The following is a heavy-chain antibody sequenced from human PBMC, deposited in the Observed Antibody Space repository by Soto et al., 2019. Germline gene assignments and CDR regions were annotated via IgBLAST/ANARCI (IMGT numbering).Heavy chain of an antibody. V-gene: IGHV1-8*01. CDR3: ARWSAEYAMDV. CDR2: MNPNSGNT. CDR1: ESTSTIYI. J-gene: IGHJ6*02. D-gene: IGHD6-25*01. Sequence: QVHLVNSGVKLRRLGASLKVSCKASESTSTIYILNGVRQPPEKGLEWMGWMNPNSGNTGYAQKFQGRVTMTRNTSISTAYMELSSLRSEDTAVYYCARWSAEYAMDVWGQGTTVTVSS.